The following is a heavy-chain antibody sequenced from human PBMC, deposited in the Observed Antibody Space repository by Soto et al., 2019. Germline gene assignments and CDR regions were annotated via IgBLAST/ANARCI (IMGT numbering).Heavy chain of an antibody. Sequence: EVQLLESGGGLVQPGESLRLSCAASGFTFGSYAMSWVRQAPGKGLEWVSVISGSDDSTYYADSVKGRFTISRDNSKNTLYLQMNSLRAEDTAVYYCAKRSSSSKFDYWGQGTLVTASS. CDR3: AKRSSSSKFDY. J-gene: IGHJ4*02. CDR1: GFTFGSYA. D-gene: IGHD6-6*01. V-gene: IGHV3-23*01. CDR2: ISGSDDST.